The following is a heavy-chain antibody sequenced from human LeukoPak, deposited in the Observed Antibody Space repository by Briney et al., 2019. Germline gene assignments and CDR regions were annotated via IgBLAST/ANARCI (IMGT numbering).Heavy chain of an antibody. J-gene: IGHJ5*02. CDR3: AGVGYYGSGSS. V-gene: IGHV3-74*01. Sequence: GGSLRLSSAASGFTFSSYWMHWVRQAPGKGLVWVSRINSDGSSTSYADSVKGRFTISRDNAKNTLYLQMNSLRAEDTAVYYCAGVGYYGSGSSWGQGTLVTVSS. D-gene: IGHD3-10*01. CDR2: INSDGSST. CDR1: GFTFSSYW.